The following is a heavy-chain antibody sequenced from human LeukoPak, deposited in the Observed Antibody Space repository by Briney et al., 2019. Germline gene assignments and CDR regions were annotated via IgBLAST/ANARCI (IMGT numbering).Heavy chain of an antibody. V-gene: IGHV1-46*01. Sequence: ASVKVSCKASGYTFTSYYMHWVRQAPGQGLEWMGIINPSGGSTSYSQKFQGRVTMTRDTSTSTVYMELSSLRSEDTAVYYCARDKTPRAGWVRDAFDIWGQGTMVTVSS. J-gene: IGHJ3*02. CDR3: ARDKTPRAGWVRDAFDI. CDR2: INPSGGST. CDR1: GYTFTSYY. D-gene: IGHD6-13*01.